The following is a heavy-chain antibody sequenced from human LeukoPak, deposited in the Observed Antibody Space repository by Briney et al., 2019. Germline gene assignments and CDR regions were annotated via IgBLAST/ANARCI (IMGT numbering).Heavy chain of an antibody. D-gene: IGHD2-2*01. CDR1: GFSFNNYG. CDR3: AKDPESLSASSPGDY. Sequence: PAGSLRLSCAASGFSFNNYGMHWVRQAPGKGLEWVGFIRYDGSNKYYADSVTGRFTISRDNSRNPLYLQMNSLGADDTAVYYCAKDPESLSASSPGDYWGQGTLVTVSS. J-gene: IGHJ4*02. CDR2: IRYDGSNK. V-gene: IGHV3-30*02.